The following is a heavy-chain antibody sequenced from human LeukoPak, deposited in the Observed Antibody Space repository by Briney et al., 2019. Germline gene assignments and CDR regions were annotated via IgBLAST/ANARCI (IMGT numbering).Heavy chain of an antibody. J-gene: IGHJ4*02. CDR1: GYSISSGYY. CDR2: IYHSGST. Sequence: SETLSLTCTVSGYSISSGYYWGWIRQPPGKGLEWIGSIYHSGSTYYNPSLKSRVTISVDTSKNQFSLKLSSVTAADTAVYYCASRSGWYVTDYWGQGTLVTVSS. D-gene: IGHD6-19*01. V-gene: IGHV4-38-2*02. CDR3: ASRSGWYVTDY.